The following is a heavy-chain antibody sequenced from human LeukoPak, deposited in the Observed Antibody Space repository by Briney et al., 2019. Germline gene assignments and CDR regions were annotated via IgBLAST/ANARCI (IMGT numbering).Heavy chain of an antibody. V-gene: IGHV3-30*18. CDR2: ISYDGSDK. CDR3: AKSDDHCSGGSCHIDY. Sequence: PGGSLRLSCAASGFTFSSYGMHWVRQAPGKGLNWVAIISYDGSDKYYADSVKGRFTISRDNSKNTLYLQMNSLRPEDTAVYYCAKSDDHCSGGSCHIDYWGQGTLVTVSS. CDR1: GFTFSSYG. D-gene: IGHD2-15*01. J-gene: IGHJ4*02.